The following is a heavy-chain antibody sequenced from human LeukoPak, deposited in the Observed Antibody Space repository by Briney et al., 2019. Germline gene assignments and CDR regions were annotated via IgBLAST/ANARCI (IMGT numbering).Heavy chain of an antibody. Sequence: SETLSLTCTVSGGSISSGGYYWSWIRQHPGKGLEWIGYIYYSGSTYYNPSLKSRVTISVDTSKNQFSLKLSSVTAADTAVYYCAREDYYGSGSYYTYYFDYWGQGTLVTVSS. D-gene: IGHD3-10*01. CDR1: GGSISSGGYY. CDR3: AREDYYGSGSYYTYYFDY. CDR2: IYYSGST. J-gene: IGHJ4*02. V-gene: IGHV4-31*03.